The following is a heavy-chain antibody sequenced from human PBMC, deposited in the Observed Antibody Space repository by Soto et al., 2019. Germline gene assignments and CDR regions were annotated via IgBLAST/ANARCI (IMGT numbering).Heavy chain of an antibody. CDR2: IIPILGIA. V-gene: IGHV1-69*08. Sequence: QVQLVQSGAEVKKPGSSVKVSCKASGGTFSSYTISWVRQAPGQGLEWMGRIIPILGIANYAQKFQGRVTITADKSTSTAYMELSSLRSEDTAVYYCARDLPQIHVDKAAAWWFDPWGQGTLVTVSS. J-gene: IGHJ5*02. CDR3: ARDLPQIHVDKAAAWWFDP. CDR1: GGTFSSYT. D-gene: IGHD6-13*01.